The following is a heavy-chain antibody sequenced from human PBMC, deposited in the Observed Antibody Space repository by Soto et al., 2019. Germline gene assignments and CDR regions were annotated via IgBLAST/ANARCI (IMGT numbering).Heavy chain of an antibody. D-gene: IGHD3-3*01. CDR3: ARGVRAYYDFWSGYGYYYYGMDV. CDR2: IWYDGSYK. CDR1: GFTFSSYG. Sequence: PGGSLRLSCAASGFTFSSYGMHWVRQAPGKGLEWVAIIWYDGSYKYYADSVKGRFTISRDNSKNTLYLQVNSLRAEDTAVYYCARGVRAYYDFWSGYGYYYYGMDVWGQGTTVTVSS. V-gene: IGHV3-33*01. J-gene: IGHJ6*02.